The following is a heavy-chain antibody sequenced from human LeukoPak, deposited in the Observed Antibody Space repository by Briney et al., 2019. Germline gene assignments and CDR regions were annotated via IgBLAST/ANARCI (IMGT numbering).Heavy chain of an antibody. CDR2: IYHDGNT. CDR1: GGSISSNW. Sequence: SGTLSLTCAVSGGSISSNWYSWVRQPPGKGLEWIGEIYHDGNTYYNPSLKSRVTISVDKSKNQFSVKLSSVTAADTAVYYCARAAAYNLDYWGQGTLVTVSS. CDR3: ARAAAYNLDY. D-gene: IGHD6-13*01. V-gene: IGHV4-4*02. J-gene: IGHJ4*02.